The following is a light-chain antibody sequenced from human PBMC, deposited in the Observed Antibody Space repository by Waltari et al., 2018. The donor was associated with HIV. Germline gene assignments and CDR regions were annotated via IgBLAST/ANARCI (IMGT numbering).Light chain of an antibody. CDR1: SSDVGSYNR. V-gene: IGLV2-18*01. CDR2: EVS. Sequence: QSALTQPPSVSGSPGQSVTISCPGTSSDVGSYNRVSWYQQPPGTAPKLMIYEVSNRPSGVPDRFSGSKSGNTASLTISGLQAEDEADYYCSLYTSSSTVFGGGTKLTVL. CDR3: SLYTSSSTV. J-gene: IGLJ2*01.